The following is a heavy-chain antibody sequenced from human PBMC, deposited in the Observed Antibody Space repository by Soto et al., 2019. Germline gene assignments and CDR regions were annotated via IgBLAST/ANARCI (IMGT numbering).Heavy chain of an antibody. CDR3: ARGSGSYYAY. CDR2: ISYRGST. Sequence: QVQLQESGPGLVKPSETLSLTCTVSGASVSSGNYYWSWIRQPPGKGLECIGYISYRGSTNYNPSLKSRVTTSIDTSKHQFSLKLSSVTAADTAVYYCARGSGSYYAYWGQGTLVTVSS. J-gene: IGHJ4*02. CDR1: GASVSSGNYY. V-gene: IGHV4-61*01. D-gene: IGHD1-26*01.